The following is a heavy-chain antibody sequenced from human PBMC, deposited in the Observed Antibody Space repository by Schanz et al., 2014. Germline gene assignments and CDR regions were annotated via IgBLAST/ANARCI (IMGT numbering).Heavy chain of an antibody. CDR3: ARDRGYCSGGSCLTFDY. V-gene: IGHV3-21*01. CDR1: GFTFSSYS. D-gene: IGHD2-15*01. Sequence: EVQLVESGGGLVKPGGSLRLSCAASGFTFSSYSMNWVRQAPGKGLEWVSTIGYLGDTYYPDSVKGRFSISRDNSKNTLYLQMTPLRAEDTAVYYCARDRGYCSGGSCLTFDYWGQGTLVTVSS. J-gene: IGHJ4*02. CDR2: TIGYLGDT.